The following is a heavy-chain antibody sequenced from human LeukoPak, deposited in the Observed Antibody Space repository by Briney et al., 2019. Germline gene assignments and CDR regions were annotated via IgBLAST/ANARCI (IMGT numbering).Heavy chain of an antibody. D-gene: IGHD2-2*01. Sequence: ASVKVSCKASGYTFTGYYMHWVRQAPGQGLEWMGWINPNSGGTNYAQKFQGWVTMTRDTSISTAYMELSRLRSDDTAVYYCARTERYCSSTSCYFGAFDIWGQGTMVTVSS. CDR2: INPNSGGT. J-gene: IGHJ3*02. V-gene: IGHV1-2*04. CDR3: ARTERYCSSTSCYFGAFDI. CDR1: GYTFTGYY.